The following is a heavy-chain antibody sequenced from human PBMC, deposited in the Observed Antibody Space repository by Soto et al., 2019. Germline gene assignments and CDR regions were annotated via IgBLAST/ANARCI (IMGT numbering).Heavy chain of an antibody. J-gene: IGHJ4*02. CDR2: ISAYNGNT. D-gene: IGHD3-3*01. CDR1: GYTFTSDG. CDR3: AREYDFWSGYYTGMGYFDY. Sequence: ASVKVSCKASGYTFTSDGISWVRQAPGQGLEWIGWISAYNGNTNYAQKLQGRVTMTTDTSTSTAYMELRSLRSDDTAVYYCAREYDFWSGYYTGMGYFDYWGQGTLVTVSS. V-gene: IGHV1-18*01.